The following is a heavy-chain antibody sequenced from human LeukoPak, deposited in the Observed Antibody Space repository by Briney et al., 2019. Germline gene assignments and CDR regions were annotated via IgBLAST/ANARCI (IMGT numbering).Heavy chain of an antibody. CDR2: INPNSGGT. CDR3: ARDSSSSDFDY. Sequence: ASVKVSCKASGYTFTGYYMHWVRQAPGQGLEWMGRINPNSGGTSYAQRFQGRVTMTRDTSISTAYMELSRLRSDDTAVYYCARDSSSSDFDYWGQGTLVTVSS. CDR1: GYTFTGYY. V-gene: IGHV1-2*06. J-gene: IGHJ4*02. D-gene: IGHD6-6*01.